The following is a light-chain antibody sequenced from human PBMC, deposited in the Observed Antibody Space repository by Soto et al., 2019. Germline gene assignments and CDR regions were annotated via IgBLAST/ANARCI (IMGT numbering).Light chain of an antibody. Sequence: QSVRTQPPSVSWAPGQRVTISCTGSSSNIGAGYDVHWYQQLPGTAPKLLIYGNSNRPSGVPDRFSGSKSGTSASLAITGLQAEDEAHYYCQSYDSSVSKVVFGGGTKLTVL. J-gene: IGLJ2*01. V-gene: IGLV1-40*01. CDR1: SSNIGAGYD. CDR2: GNS. CDR3: QSYDSSVSKVV.